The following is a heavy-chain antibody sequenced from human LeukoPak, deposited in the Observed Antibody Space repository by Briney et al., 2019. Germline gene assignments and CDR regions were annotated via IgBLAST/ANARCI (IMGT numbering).Heavy chain of an antibody. CDR1: GFIVSSNY. J-gene: IGHJ4*02. CDR2: MYAGGST. CDR3: ARSTAGPFDY. V-gene: IGHV3-53*01. D-gene: IGHD6-19*01. Sequence: GGSLRLSCAASGFIVSSNYMSWVRQAPGKGLEWVSVMYAGGSTYYADSVKGRFTISRDNSKNTLYLQMNSLRAEDTALYYCARSTAGPFDYWGQGTLVTVSS.